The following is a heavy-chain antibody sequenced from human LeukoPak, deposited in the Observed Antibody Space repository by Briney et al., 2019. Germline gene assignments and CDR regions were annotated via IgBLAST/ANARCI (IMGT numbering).Heavy chain of an antibody. Sequence: PGGSLRLSCAASGFTFNTYTMNWVRQAPGKGLEWVSSITASSTAIYSADSVKGRFTISRDNAKNFLYLQMNSLRAEDTAVYYCARVGQQLNAFDIWGQGTMVTVSS. J-gene: IGHJ3*02. CDR1: GFTFNTYT. D-gene: IGHD6-13*01. CDR2: ITASSTAI. V-gene: IGHV3-21*01. CDR3: ARVGQQLNAFDI.